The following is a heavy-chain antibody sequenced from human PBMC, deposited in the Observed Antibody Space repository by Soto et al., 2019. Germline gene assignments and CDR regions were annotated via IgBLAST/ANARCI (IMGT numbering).Heavy chain of an antibody. J-gene: IGHJ4*02. Sequence: QVQLQESGPGLVKPSQTLSLTCTVSGGSISSGGYYWSWIRQHPGKGLEWIGYIYYSGSTYYNPSLRSRVTISVDTSKNQFALKLSSVTAPDTAVYYCARRNFVDRASDYWGQGTPVTVSS. V-gene: IGHV4-31*03. D-gene: IGHD5-18*01. CDR1: GGSISSGGYY. CDR2: IYYSGST. CDR3: ARRNFVDRASDY.